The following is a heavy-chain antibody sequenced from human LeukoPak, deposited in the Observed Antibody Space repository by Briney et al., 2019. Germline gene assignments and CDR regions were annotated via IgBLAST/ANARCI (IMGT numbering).Heavy chain of an antibody. V-gene: IGHV1-69*05. D-gene: IGHD3-22*01. Sequence: AASVKVSCKASGGTFSSYAISWVRQAPGQGLEWMGGIIPIFGTANYAQKFQGRVTITTDESTSTAYMELSSLRSEDTAVYYCARGPYYYDSSGYLSGHYYYYYMDVWGKGTTVTVSS. CDR2: IIPIFGTA. CDR3: ARGPYYYDSSGYLSGHYYYYYMDV. CDR1: GGTFSSYA. J-gene: IGHJ6*03.